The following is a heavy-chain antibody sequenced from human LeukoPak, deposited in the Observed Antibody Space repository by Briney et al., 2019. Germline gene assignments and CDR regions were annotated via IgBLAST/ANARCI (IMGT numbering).Heavy chain of an antibody. CDR3: ARSGGSYSFDP. Sequence: SETLSLTCTVSGGSISSYYWSWIRQPPGKGLEWIGYIYYSGGTNYNPSLKSRVTISVDTSKNQFSLKLSSVAAADTAVYYCARSGGSYSFDPWGQGTLVTVSS. CDR1: GGSISSYY. CDR2: IYYSGGT. V-gene: IGHV4-59*01. D-gene: IGHD2-15*01. J-gene: IGHJ5*02.